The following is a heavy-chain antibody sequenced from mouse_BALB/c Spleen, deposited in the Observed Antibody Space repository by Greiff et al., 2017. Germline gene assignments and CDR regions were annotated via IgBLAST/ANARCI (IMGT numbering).Heavy chain of an antibody. CDR3: ARWESDGYSAWFAY. CDR2: INPYNDGT. CDR1: GYTFTSYV. V-gene: IGHV1-14*01. Sequence: EVQLQQSGPELVKPGASVKMSCKASGYTFTSYVMHWVKQKPGQGLEWIGYINPYNDGTKYNEKFKGKATLTSDKSSSTAYMELSSLTSEDSAVYYCARWESDGYSAWFAYWGQGTLVTVSA. D-gene: IGHD2-3*01. J-gene: IGHJ3*01.